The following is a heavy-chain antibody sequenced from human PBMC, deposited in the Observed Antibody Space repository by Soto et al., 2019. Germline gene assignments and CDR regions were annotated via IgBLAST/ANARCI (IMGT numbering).Heavy chain of an antibody. D-gene: IGHD3-22*01. CDR2: ISSSSSYT. CDR1: GFTFSDYD. Sequence: SLILSCAASGFTFSDYDMSWIRQAPGNRLECVSYISSSSSYTNYADSVKGRFTISRDNANNSLYPQMNSLRAEDTAVYYCARAARYDSSRSYCTHRDXRGQGT. V-gene: IGHV3-11*06. CDR3: ARAARYDSSRSYCTHRDX. J-gene: IGHJ5*02.